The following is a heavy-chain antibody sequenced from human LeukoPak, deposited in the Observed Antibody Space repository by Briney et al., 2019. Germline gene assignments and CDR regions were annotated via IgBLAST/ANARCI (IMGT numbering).Heavy chain of an antibody. J-gene: IGHJ4*02. V-gene: IGHV1-46*01. CDR3: ARDLSGSQRGGYFDS. CDR2: INPSGGST. CDR1: GYTFTSYG. Sequence: ASVKVSCKASGYTFTSYGISWVRQAPGQGLEWMGIINPSGGSTSYAQKFQGRVTMTRDTSTSTVYMELSSLRSGDTAVYYCARDLSGSQRGGYFDSWGQGTLVTVSS. D-gene: IGHD1-26*01.